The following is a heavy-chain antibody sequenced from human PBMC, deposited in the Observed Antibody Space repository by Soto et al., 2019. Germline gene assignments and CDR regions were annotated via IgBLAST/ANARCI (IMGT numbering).Heavy chain of an antibody. CDR1: GGSISSGGYS. CDR2: MYHSGST. Sequence: QLQLQESGSGLVKPSQTLSLTCAVSGGSISSGGYSWSWIRQPPGKGLEWIGYMYHSGSTYYNPSLKSRVPISIDSRKNQISLKLSSVTAAAPAVYYCARVPDYWGQGTLVTASS. D-gene: IGHD2-2*01. J-gene: IGHJ4*02. V-gene: IGHV4-30-2*01. CDR3: ARVPDY.